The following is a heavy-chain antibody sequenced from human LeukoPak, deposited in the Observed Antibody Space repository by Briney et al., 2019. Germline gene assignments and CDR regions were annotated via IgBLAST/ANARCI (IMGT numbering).Heavy chain of an antibody. CDR3: ARGAPRYYDSSGYYGDGAFDI. CDR1: GGSISSHY. Sequence: SETLSLTCTVSGGSISSHYWSWIRQPPGKGLEWIGYIYYSGSTNYNPSLKSRVTISVDTSKNQFSLKLSSVTAADTAVYYCARGAPRYYDSSGYYGDGAFDIWGQGTMVTVSS. D-gene: IGHD3-22*01. V-gene: IGHV4-59*11. J-gene: IGHJ3*02. CDR2: IYYSGST.